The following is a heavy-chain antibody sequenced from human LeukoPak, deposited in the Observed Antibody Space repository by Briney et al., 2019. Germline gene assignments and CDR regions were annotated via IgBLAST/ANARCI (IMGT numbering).Heavy chain of an antibody. CDR3: VKGYCSSISCSLIDY. V-gene: IGHV3-64D*06. J-gene: IGHJ4*02. Sequence: GGSLRLSCSASGFTLSRYGMHWVRQAPGKGLEYVSGISSNGGSTNYTDSVKGRFTISRDNSKNTLHLQMSSLRAEDTAVYYCVKGYCSSISCSLIDYGGQGTLVTVSS. D-gene: IGHD2-2*01. CDR2: ISSNGGST. CDR1: GFTLSRYG.